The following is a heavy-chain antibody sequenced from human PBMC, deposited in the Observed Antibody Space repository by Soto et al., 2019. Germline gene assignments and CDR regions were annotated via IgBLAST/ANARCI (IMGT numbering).Heavy chain of an antibody. CDR2: IYYTGTT. D-gene: IGHD1-26*01. CDR3: ARQKWEQPMWFDP. J-gene: IGHJ5*02. V-gene: IGHV4-39*01. CDR1: GGAISDARFY. Sequence: QLQLQESGPGLVKPSETLSLTCSLSGGAISDARFYWGWIRQSPGRGLEWIGSIYYTGTTFFNPSLQSRVTISVDTSENQFSLKLYSVTAADTALYFCARQKWEQPMWFDPWGQGTLVIVSP.